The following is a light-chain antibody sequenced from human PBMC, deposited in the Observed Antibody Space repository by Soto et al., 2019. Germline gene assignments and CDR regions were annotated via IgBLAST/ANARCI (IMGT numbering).Light chain of an antibody. J-gene: IGKJ5*01. CDR1: QTINNN. CDR3: QQYNHWRSIS. Sequence: VMTQAPATLSVSPVERATLSCRASQTINNNVAWYQLKDGQVPRLVIYGASTRAADIPARFSGSGSGTDFTLTISSLQSEDFAVYYCQQYNHWRSISFGQGTRLEIK. V-gene: IGKV3-15*01. CDR2: GAS.